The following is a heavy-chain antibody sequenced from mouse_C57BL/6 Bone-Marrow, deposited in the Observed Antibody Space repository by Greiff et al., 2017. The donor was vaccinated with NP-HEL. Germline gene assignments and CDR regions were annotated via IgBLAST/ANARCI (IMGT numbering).Heavy chain of an antibody. D-gene: IGHD1-1*01. CDR2: IYPGGGYT. CDR3: ARRGTTVVSYYFDY. J-gene: IGHJ2*01. V-gene: IGHV1-63*01. Sequence: QVQLQQSGAELVRPGTSVKMSCKASGYTFTNYWIGWAKQRPGHGLEWIGDIYPGGGYTNYNEKFKGKATLTADKSSSTAYMQFSSLTSEDSASYYCARRGTTVVSYYFDYWGQGTTLTVSS. CDR1: GYTFTNYW.